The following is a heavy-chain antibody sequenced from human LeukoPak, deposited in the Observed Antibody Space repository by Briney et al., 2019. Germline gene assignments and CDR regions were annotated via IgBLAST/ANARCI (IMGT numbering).Heavy chain of an antibody. D-gene: IGHD5-24*01. CDR1: GASISTYY. CDR2: IYYSGST. J-gene: IGHJ4*02. CDR3: AAVEMPTTGAFDY. Sequence: SQTLSLTCTVSGASISTYYWSWVRQPPGKGLEWIGYIYYSGSTNYNPSLKSRVTISVDTSKNQFSLKLSFVTAADTAVYYCAAVEMPTTGAFDYWGQGTVVTVSS. V-gene: IGHV4-59*01.